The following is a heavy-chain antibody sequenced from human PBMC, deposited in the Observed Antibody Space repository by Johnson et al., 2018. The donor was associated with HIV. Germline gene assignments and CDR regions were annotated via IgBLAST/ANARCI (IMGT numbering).Heavy chain of an antibody. CDR3: ARAGRYSSSWYGGAFDI. D-gene: IGHD6-13*01. J-gene: IGHJ3*02. CDR2: ISYDGSNK. CDR1: GFTFSSYA. Sequence: VQLVESGGGLVQRGGSLRLSCAASGFTFSSYAMHWVRQAPGKGLEWVAVISYDGSNKYYADSVKGRFTISRDNSKNTLYLQMNSLRAEDTAVYYCARAGRYSSSWYGGAFDIWGQGTMVTVSS. V-gene: IGHV3-30*04.